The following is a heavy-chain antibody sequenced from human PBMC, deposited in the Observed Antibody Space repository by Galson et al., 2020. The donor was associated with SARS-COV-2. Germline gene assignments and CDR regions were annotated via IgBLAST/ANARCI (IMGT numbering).Heavy chain of an antibody. CDR3: AHRDIVLGGPPGFDY. CDR2: IYWDDDK. Sequence: SGPTLVKPTQTLTLTCTFSGFLLSTSGVGVGWIRQPPGKALEWLALIYWDDDKRYSPSLKSRLTITKDTSKNQVVLTMTNMDPVDTATYYGAHRDIVLGGPPGFDYWGQGTLVTVSS. J-gene: IGHJ4*02. CDR1: GFLLSTSGVG. V-gene: IGHV2-5*02. D-gene: IGHD2-8*02.